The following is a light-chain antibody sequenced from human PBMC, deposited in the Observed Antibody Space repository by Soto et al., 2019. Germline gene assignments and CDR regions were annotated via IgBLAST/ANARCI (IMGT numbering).Light chain of an antibody. J-gene: IGKJ1*01. CDR1: QSVSSN. Sequence: EIVLTQSPGTRSWSLGESPNLYERASQSVSSNLAWYQQKPGQAPRLLIYGASTRATGIPARFSGSGSGTEYTLTIGSLQPEDFATYYCQQLNGSPWTFGQGTKVDIK. CDR2: GAS. CDR3: QQLNGSPWT. V-gene: IGKV3-15*01.